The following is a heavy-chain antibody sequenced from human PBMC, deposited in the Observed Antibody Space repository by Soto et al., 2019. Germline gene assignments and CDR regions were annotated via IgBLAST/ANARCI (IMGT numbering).Heavy chain of an antibody. J-gene: IGHJ4*02. D-gene: IGHD4-17*01. CDR3: TRADYGAFVFHY. V-gene: IGHV4-59*01. CDR2: IYYSGST. Sequence: QPPGKGLEWIGHIYYSGSTNYTPSLKSRVTISVDTSKNQFSLKLSSVTAADTALYYCTRADYGAFVFHYWGQGTLVTVSS.